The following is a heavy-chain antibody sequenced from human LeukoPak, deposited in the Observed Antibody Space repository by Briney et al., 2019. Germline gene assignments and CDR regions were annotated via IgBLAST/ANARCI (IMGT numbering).Heavy chain of an antibody. V-gene: IGHV1-69*13. CDR3: ARSITMVRGVPYYYYMDV. J-gene: IGHJ6*03. CDR1: GGTFSSYA. Sequence: VASVEVSCKASGGTFSSYAISWVRQAPGQGLEWMGGIIPIFGTANYAQKFQGRVTITADESTSTAYMELSSLRSEDTAVYYCARSITMVRGVPYYYYMDVWGKGTTVTISS. CDR2: IIPIFGTA. D-gene: IGHD3-10*01.